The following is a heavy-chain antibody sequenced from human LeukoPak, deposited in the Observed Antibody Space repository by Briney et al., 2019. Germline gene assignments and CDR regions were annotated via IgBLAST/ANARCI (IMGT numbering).Heavy chain of an antibody. J-gene: IGHJ4*02. Sequence: GGSLRLSCAASGFTVSSNYMSWVRQAPGKGLEWVSSISSSSTYIFYADSVRGRFTISRDNAKNSLYLQMNSLRAEDTAVYYCARKGYSDSSAYSDYWGQGTLVTVSS. CDR2: ISSSSTYI. D-gene: IGHD3-22*01. CDR1: GFTVSSNY. V-gene: IGHV3-21*01. CDR3: ARKGYSDSSAYSDY.